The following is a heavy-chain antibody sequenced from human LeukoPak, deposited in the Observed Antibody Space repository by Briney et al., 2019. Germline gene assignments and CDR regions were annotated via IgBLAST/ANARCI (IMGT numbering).Heavy chain of an antibody. CDR1: GFTFDDYG. D-gene: IGHD3-10*01. V-gene: IGHV3-20*04. CDR3: ARSDSDGSRYYFDY. CDR2: INWNGGST. Sequence: GGSLRLSCAASGFTFDDYGMSWVRQAPGKGLEWFSGINWNGGSTGYADSVKGRFTISRDNAKNSLHLQMNSLRAEDTALYYCARSDSDGSRYYFDYWGQGTLVTVSS. J-gene: IGHJ4*02.